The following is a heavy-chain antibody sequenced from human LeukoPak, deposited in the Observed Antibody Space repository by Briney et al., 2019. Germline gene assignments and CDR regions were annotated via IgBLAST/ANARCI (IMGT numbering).Heavy chain of an antibody. V-gene: IGHV4-39*07. CDR3: VRGGRITTVVGFNWFDP. CDR2: ILYSGST. Sequence: PSETLSLTCTVSGASISSTSYYWGWIRQPPGKGLEWIGSILYSGSTYYNPSLKSRVSISIDTSKNQFSLKLSSVTAADTALYYCVRGGRITTVVGFNWFDPWGQGTLVTVSS. CDR1: GASISSTSYY. D-gene: IGHD6-19*01. J-gene: IGHJ5*02.